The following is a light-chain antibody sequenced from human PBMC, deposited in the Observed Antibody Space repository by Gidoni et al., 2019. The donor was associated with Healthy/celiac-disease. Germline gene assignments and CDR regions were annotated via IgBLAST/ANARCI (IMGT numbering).Light chain of an antibody. Sequence: QSVLTQPPSVAGAPGQRVTISCTGSSSNIGAGYDVHWYQQLPGTAPKLLIYGNSNRPSGVPDRFSGSKSATSASLAITWLQAEDEADYYCQSYDSSLTDVVFGGSPKPTVL. CDR2: GNS. CDR1: SSNIGAGYD. J-gene: IGLJ2*01. V-gene: IGLV1-40*01. CDR3: QSYDSSLTDVV.